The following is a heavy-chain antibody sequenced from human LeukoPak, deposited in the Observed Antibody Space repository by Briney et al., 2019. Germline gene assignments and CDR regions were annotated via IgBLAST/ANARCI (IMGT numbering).Heavy chain of an antibody. CDR2: INPSGGST. CDR3: ARAVESYYYDSSGPGGY. Sequence: ASVKVSCKASGYTFTSYYMHWVRHAPGQGLEWMGIINPSGGSTSYAQKFQGRVTMTRDMSTSTVYMELSSLRSEDTAVYYCARAVESYYYDSSGPGGYWGQGTLVTVSS. CDR1: GYTFTSYY. D-gene: IGHD3-22*01. J-gene: IGHJ4*02. V-gene: IGHV1-46*01.